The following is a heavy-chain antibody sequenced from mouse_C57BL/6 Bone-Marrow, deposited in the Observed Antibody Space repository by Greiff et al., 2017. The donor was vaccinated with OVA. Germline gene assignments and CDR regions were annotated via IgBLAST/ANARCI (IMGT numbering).Heavy chain of an antibody. CDR1: GYTFTSYW. J-gene: IGHJ4*01. D-gene: IGHD4-1*01. Sequence: QVQLQQPGAELVMPGASVKLSCKASGYTFTSYWMHWVKQRPGQGLEWIGEIDPSDSYTNYNQKFKGKSTLTVDKSSSTAYMQLSSLTSEDSAVYYCAREGSNWAWAMDYWGQGTSVTVSS. V-gene: IGHV1-69*01. CDR3: AREGSNWAWAMDY. CDR2: IDPSDSYT.